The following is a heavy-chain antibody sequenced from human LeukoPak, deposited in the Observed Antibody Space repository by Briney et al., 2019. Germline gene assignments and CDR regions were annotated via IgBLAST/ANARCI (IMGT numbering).Heavy chain of an antibody. Sequence: SETLSLTCTVSGGSISSSSYYWGWIRQPPGKGLEWIGSIYYSGSTYYNPSLKSRVTISVDTSKNQFSLKLSSVTAADTAVYYCAKDAVVEYQLPYWYFDLWGRGTLVTISS. J-gene: IGHJ2*01. V-gene: IGHV4-39*07. CDR1: GGSISSSSYY. CDR2: IYYSGST. CDR3: AKDAVVEYQLPYWYFDL. D-gene: IGHD2-2*01.